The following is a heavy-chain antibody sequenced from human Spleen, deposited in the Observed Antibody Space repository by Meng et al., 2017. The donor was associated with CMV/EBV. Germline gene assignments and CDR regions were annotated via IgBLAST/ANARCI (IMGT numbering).Heavy chain of an antibody. CDR2: VSYGGGT. CDR1: GGSITGYY. D-gene: IGHD3-3*01. Sequence: SETLSLTCAVSGGSITGYYWSWIRQPPGKGLDWIGEVSYGGGTNYNPSLKSRVTISVDTSKNQFSLKLSSVTAADTAVYYCARGGSTFGVVIIRNWGQGTLVTVSS. CDR3: ARGGSTFGVVIIRN. J-gene: IGHJ4*02. V-gene: IGHV4-34*01.